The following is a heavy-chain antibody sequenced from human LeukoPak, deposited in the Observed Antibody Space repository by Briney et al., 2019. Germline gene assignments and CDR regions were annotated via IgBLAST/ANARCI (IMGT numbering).Heavy chain of an antibody. V-gene: IGHV5-51*01. Sequence: PGESLKISCKGSGYRFTNSWIGWVRQMPGKGLEWMGIIYPGDFDTRHSPSFQGQVTISADKSISTAYLQWSSLRASDTAMYYCARGIAAAAVTKFDYWGQGTLVTVSS. CDR3: ARGIAAAAVTKFDY. J-gene: IGHJ4*02. CDR1: GYRFTNSW. CDR2: IYPGDFDT. D-gene: IGHD6-13*01.